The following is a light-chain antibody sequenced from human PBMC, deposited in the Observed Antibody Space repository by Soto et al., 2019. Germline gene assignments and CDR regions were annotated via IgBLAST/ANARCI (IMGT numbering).Light chain of an antibody. CDR2: GAT. Sequence: EIVLTQSPGTLSLSPGERATLSCRASQSFSSNYLAWYQRKPGQAPRILIYGATTRATGIPDRFSGSEPGTDFTLTISRLEPEDSAVYYCQQYSSVWTFGQGTKVEIK. CDR1: QSFSSNY. V-gene: IGKV3-20*01. J-gene: IGKJ1*01. CDR3: QQYSSVWT.